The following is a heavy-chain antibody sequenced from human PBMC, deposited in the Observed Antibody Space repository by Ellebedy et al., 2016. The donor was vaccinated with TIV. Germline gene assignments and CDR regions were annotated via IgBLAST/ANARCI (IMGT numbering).Heavy chain of an antibody. CDR2: INSDGSST. V-gene: IGHV3-74*01. J-gene: IGHJ1*01. D-gene: IGHD6-13*01. Sequence: PGGSLRLSCAASGFTFSSYWMHWVRQAPGKGLVWVSRINSDGSSTSYADSVKGRFTISRDNSKNTLYLQMNSLRAEDTAVYYCAKDWISAELVPGYFQHWGQGTLVTVSS. CDR1: GFTFSSYW. CDR3: AKDWISAELVPGYFQH.